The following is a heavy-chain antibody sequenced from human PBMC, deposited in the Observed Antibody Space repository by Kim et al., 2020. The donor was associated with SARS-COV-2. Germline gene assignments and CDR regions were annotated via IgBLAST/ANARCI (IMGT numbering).Heavy chain of an antibody. CDR1: GYTFTSYY. D-gene: IGHD3-16*01. J-gene: IGHJ6*02. CDR3: ARGRFGKVLSPFGFMDV. CDR2: INPSGGST. V-gene: IGHV1-46*01. Sequence: ASVKVSCKASGYTFTSYYMHWVRQAPGQGLEWMGIINPSGGSTSYAQKFQGRVTMTRDTSTSTVYMELSSLRSEDTAVYYCARGRFGKVLSPFGFMDVWGQGTTVTVSS.